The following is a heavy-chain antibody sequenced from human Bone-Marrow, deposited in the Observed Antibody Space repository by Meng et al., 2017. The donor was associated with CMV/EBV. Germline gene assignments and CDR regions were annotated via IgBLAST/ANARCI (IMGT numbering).Heavy chain of an antibody. CDR2: IKQDGSEK. CDR3: AKGEYNSPSLLDY. D-gene: IGHD6-6*01. Sequence: GGSLRLSCAASGFTFSSYWMSWVRQAPGKGLEWVANIKQDGSEKYYVDSVTGRFTISRDNAKNTLHLQMNRLRPEDTAVYYCAKGEYNSPSLLDYWGQGTLVTVSS. V-gene: IGHV3-7*01. J-gene: IGHJ4*02. CDR1: GFTFSSYW.